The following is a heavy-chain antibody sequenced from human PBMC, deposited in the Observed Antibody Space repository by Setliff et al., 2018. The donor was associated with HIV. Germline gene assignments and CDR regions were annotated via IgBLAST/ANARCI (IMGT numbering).Heavy chain of an antibody. CDR3: ARGTSGGPSSGYYYFDY. D-gene: IGHD3-22*01. Sequence: SETLSLTCTVSGGSISSDYWSWIRQPPGKGLEWIGYVYHSGSTNYNPSHKSRVTISVDTSKNQFSMKLRSVTAADTAVYYCARGTSGGPSSGYYYFDYWGHGTLVTVSS. J-gene: IGHJ4*01. CDR1: GGSISSDY. CDR2: VYHSGST. V-gene: IGHV4-59*08.